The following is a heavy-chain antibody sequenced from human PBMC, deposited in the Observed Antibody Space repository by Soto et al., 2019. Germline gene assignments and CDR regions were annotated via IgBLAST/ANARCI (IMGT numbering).Heavy chain of an antibody. CDR3: AKPNKRRLVGANNAEYFQH. V-gene: IGHV3-30*18. J-gene: IGHJ1*01. CDR1: GFTFSSYG. D-gene: IGHD1-26*01. Sequence: PGGSLRLSCAASGFTFSSYGMHWVRQAPGKGLEWVAVISYDGSNKYYADSVKGRFTISRDNSKNTLYLQMNSLRAEDTAVYYCAKPNKRRLVGANNAEYFQHWGQSTLVTVSS. CDR2: ISYDGSNK.